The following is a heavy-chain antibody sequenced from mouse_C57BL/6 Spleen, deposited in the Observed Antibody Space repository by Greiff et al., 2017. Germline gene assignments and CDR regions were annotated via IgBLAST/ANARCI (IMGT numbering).Heavy chain of an antibody. V-gene: IGHV1-19*01. CDR1: GYTFTDYY. D-gene: IGHD1-1*01. CDR2: INPYNGGT. Sequence: VQLKQSGPVLVKPGASVKMSCKASGYTFTDYYMNWVKQSHGKSLEWIGVINPYNGGTSYNQKFKGKATLTVDKSSSTAYMELNSLTSEDSAVYYCARGGGSSLYYYAMDYWGQGTSVTVSS. CDR3: ARGGGSSLYYYAMDY. J-gene: IGHJ4*01.